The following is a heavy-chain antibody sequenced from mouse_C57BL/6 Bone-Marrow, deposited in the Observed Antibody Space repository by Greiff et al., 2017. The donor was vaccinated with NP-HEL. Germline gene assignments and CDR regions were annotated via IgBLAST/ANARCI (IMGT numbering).Heavy chain of an antibody. J-gene: IGHJ2*01. D-gene: IGHD1-1*01. CDR2: IDPSDSYT. CDR3: ARNAHYYYGSSLDY. CDR1: GYTFTSYW. Sequence: QVQLQQPGAELVRPGTSVKLSCKASGYTFTSYWMHWVKQRPGQGLEWIGVIDPSDSYTNYNQKFKGKATLTVDTSSSTAYMQLSSLTSEDSAVYYCARNAHYYYGSSLDYWGQGTTLTVSS. V-gene: IGHV1-59*01.